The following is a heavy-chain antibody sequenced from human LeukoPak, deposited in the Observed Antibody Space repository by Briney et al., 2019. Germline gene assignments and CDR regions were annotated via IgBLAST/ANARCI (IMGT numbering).Heavy chain of an antibody. V-gene: IGHV1-46*01. CDR2: INPSGGST. D-gene: IGHD3-16*01. CDR3: AKGGTDGSYYYYYYMDV. Sequence: ASVKVSCKASGYTFTSYYMHWVRQAPGQGLEWMGIINPSGGSTSYAQKFQGRVTMTRDTSTSTVYMELSSLRSEDTAVYYCAKGGTDGSYYYYYYMDVWGKGTTVTVSS. CDR1: GYTFTSYY. J-gene: IGHJ6*03.